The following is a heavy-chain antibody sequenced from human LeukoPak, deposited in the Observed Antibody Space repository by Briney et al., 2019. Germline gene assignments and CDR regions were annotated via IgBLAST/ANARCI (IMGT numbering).Heavy chain of an antibody. D-gene: IGHD2/OR15-2a*01. CDR1: GFTFSSYS. V-gene: IGHV3-21*01. CDR2: ISGDLRYI. J-gene: IGHJ1*01. Sequence: PVGSLRLSRAASGFTFSSYSMNWVRQAPGQGLEWVSSISGDLRYISYADSVKGRFTISRDNAKTSVFLQMNSLRAEDTAVYYCTKTDGLKYFFPHWGQGTLVTVSS. CDR3: TKTDGLKYFFPH.